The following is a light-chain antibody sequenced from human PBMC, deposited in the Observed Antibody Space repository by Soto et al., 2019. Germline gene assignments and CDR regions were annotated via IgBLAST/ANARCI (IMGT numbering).Light chain of an antibody. J-gene: IGLJ1*01. CDR2: DVS. V-gene: IGLV2-14*01. CDR1: SSDVGGYNY. Sequence: QSALTQPASVSGSPGQSITISCTGTSSDVGGYNYVSWYQQHPGKAPKLMIYDVSNRPSGVSNRFSGSKSGNTASLTISGLQAEDDADYYCSSYTSSSFYVFGTGTKVTFL. CDR3: SSYTSSSFYV.